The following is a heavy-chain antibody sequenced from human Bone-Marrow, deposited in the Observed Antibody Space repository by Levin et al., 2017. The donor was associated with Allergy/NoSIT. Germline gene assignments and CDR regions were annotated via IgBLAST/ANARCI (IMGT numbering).Heavy chain of an antibody. D-gene: IGHD3-22*01. CDR2: ITSDGIST. CDR1: GFTFSRYW. V-gene: IGHV3-74*01. CDR3: VRGDAYYNESSGYRC. Sequence: PGGSLRLSCAVSGFTFSRYWMHWVRQAPGKGLVWISRITSDGISTNYADSVKGRFTISRDNAKNTLYLQMNSLRAEDTAVYYCVRGDAYYNESSGYRCRGEGALVAVSS. J-gene: IGHJ4*02.